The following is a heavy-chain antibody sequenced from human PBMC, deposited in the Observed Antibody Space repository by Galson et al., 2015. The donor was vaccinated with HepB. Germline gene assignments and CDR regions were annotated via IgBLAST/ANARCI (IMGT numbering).Heavy chain of an antibody. Sequence: SVKVSCKASGYTLTSYDINWVRQATGQGLEWMGWMNPNSGNTGYAQKFQGRVTMTRNTPISTAYMELSSLRSEDTAVYYCARVELDIVVVPAAMVYYYYYMDVWGKGTTVTVSS. J-gene: IGHJ6*03. CDR2: MNPNSGNT. CDR1: GYTLTSYD. CDR3: ARVELDIVVVPAAMVYYYYYMDV. V-gene: IGHV1-8*01. D-gene: IGHD2-2*03.